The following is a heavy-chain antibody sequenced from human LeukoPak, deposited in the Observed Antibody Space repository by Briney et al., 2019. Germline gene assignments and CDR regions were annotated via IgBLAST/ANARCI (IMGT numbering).Heavy chain of an antibody. V-gene: IGHV4-38-2*02. D-gene: IGHD3-22*01. CDR3: ARGSYYYAGSGYVDTFDI. CDR2: IYNSGYT. CDR1: GYSISSNYY. Sequence: SETLSLTCTVSGYSISSNYYWGWIRQPPGKGLEWIGYIYNSGYTNYNPSLKSRVTISVDTSKNQFSLKLSSVTAADTAVYYCARGSYYYAGSGYVDTFDIWGQGTMVTVSS. J-gene: IGHJ3*02.